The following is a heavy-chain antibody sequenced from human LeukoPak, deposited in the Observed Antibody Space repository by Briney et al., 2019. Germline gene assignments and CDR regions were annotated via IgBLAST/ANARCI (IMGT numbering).Heavy chain of an antibody. CDR3: ARRGGHRSSLMSYYAMDV. V-gene: IGHV1-8*02. D-gene: IGHD2-2*01. J-gene: IGHJ6*04. CDR2: MSPNSGNT. Sequence: GASVKVSCKASGYTLTNYAMNWVRQATGQGLEWMGWMSPNSGNTGYAQKFQGRLIMTRDTSISTAYMELSSLRSDDTAVYYCARRGGHRSSLMSYYAMDVWGEGTTVTVSS. CDR1: GYTLTNYA.